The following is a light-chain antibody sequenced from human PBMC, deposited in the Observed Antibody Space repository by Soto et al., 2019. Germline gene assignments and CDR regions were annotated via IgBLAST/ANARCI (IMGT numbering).Light chain of an antibody. J-gene: IGKJ4*01. V-gene: IGKV1-12*01. CDR3: QQTNNCPLT. Sequence: DVHVSQAPSYVSASVGATVTITCRASQGITSWLAWYQQKPGKAPKLLIYGASSLQNGVPSRFSGRGSGTDFTLTISSLQPEDFATYYCQQTNNCPLTFGGGTKV. CDR1: QGITSW. CDR2: GAS.